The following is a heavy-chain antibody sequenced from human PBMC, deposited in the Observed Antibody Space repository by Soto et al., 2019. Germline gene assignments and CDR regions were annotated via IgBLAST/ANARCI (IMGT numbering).Heavy chain of an antibody. CDR2: ISSSSSTI. CDR3: ARVGKGAEWWGDTNSYMDV. D-gene: IGHD2-8*01. J-gene: IGHJ6*03. Sequence: GGSLRLSCAASGFTFSSYTMNWIRQAPGKGLEWVSYISSSSSTIYYSDSVKGRFTISRDNAKNSLSLQMNSLRPEDTAMYYWARVGKGAEWWGDTNSYMDVWGKGTTVTVSS. CDR1: GFTFSSYT. V-gene: IGHV3-48*01.